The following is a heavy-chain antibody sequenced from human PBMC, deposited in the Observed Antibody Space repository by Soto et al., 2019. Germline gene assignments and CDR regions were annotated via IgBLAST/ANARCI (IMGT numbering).Heavy chain of an antibody. CDR2: INPSVGST. V-gene: IGHV1-46*01. CDR1: GYFFASYS. J-gene: IGHJ4*02. Sequence: QVQLVQSGAEVKKPGASVKVSCKASGYFFASYSMHWVRQAPGQGLEWMGMINPSVGSTSYVEKYQGRVTMTRDTSTSTVCMGLSGLRSEDTAVYYCAREYGGRDEFLSSGDFDYWGQGTLVTVSS. D-gene: IGHD2-15*01. CDR3: AREYGGRDEFLSSGDFDY.